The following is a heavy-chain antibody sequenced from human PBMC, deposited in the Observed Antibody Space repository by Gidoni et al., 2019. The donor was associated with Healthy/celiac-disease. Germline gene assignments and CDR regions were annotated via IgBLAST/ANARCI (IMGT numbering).Heavy chain of an antibody. Sequence: QVQLVESGGGVVQPGRSLRLSCAASGFTFSSYGMHWVRQAPGKGLEWVAVISYDGSNKYYADSVKGRFTISRDNSKNTLYLQMNSLRAEDTAVYYCAKDLYGGNSWGQGTLVTVSS. CDR3: AKDLYGGNS. V-gene: IGHV3-30*18. CDR1: GFTFSSYG. CDR2: ISYDGSNK. J-gene: IGHJ4*02. D-gene: IGHD2-15*01.